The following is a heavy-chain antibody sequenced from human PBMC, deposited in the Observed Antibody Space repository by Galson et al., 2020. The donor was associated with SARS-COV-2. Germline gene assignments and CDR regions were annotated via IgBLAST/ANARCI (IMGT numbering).Heavy chain of an antibody. CDR3: AKGPFSASSWFEY. CDR1: GYSFIDYY. CDR2: INPKTGGT. V-gene: IGHV1-2*02. D-gene: IGHD6-13*01. Sequence: ASVKVSCKASGYSFIDYYIHWVRQAPGQGLEWMGWINPKTGGTVYAQKFQGRVTMTGDTSITTAYMQLNSLISDDTAVYYCAKGPFSASSWFEYWGQGSLVTVSS. J-gene: IGHJ4*02.